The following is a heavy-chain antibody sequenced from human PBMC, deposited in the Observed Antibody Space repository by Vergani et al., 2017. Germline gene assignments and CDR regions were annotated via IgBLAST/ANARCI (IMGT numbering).Heavy chain of an antibody. V-gene: IGHV3-21*01. CDR1: GFTFTSYS. CDR3: AREESGRVATTYFDY. Sequence: EVQLLESGGGLVQPGGSLRLSCAASGFTFTSYSMTWVRQAPGKGLEWVASISSSSSYIYYADSVKGRFTISRDNAENSLHLQMNSLRAEDTAVYYCAREESGRVATTYFDYWGQGSLVTVSS. J-gene: IGHJ4*02. CDR2: ISSSSSYI. D-gene: IGHD5-12*01.